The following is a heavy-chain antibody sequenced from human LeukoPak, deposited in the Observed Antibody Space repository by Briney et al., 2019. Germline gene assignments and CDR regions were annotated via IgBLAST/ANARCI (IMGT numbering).Heavy chain of an antibody. V-gene: IGHV3-43D*04. CDR1: GFTFGDYA. CDR3: AKERRGYYMDV. CDR2: INRDATRT. J-gene: IGHJ6*03. D-gene: IGHD3-10*01. Sequence: GGSLRLSCAASGFTFGDYAMQWVRQAPGKGLEWVSLINRDATRTYYADSVKGRFTISRDNSKNSLSLQMNSLRPEDTALYYCAKERRGYYMDVWGKGTTVTVSS.